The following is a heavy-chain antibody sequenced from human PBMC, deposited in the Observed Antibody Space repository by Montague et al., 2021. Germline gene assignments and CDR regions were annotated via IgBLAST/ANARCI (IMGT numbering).Heavy chain of an antibody. CDR1: GGSISTYH. D-gene: IGHD3-16*01. CDR2: THYNGNT. CDR3: ARDREHTYGRFFHL. Sequence: SQTLSLTCTVSGGSISTYHWIWLRQPPGKGLEWIGETHYNGNTNYNYNPSLKSRVTISVDKSNNQFSLKLSSVTAADTAVYYCARDREHTYGRFFHLWGQGTLVTVSS. V-gene: IGHV4-59*01. J-gene: IGHJ5*02.